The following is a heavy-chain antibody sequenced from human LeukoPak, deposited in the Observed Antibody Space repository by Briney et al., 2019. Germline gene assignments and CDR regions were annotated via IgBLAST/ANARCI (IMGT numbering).Heavy chain of an antibody. D-gene: IGHD3-10*01. CDR2: IYYSGST. V-gene: IGHV4-59*01. CDR3: ARGRARYGSGSMMDV. Sequence: SETLSLTCTVSGGSISSYYWSWIRQPPGKGLEWIGYIYYSGSTNYNPSLKSRVTISVDTSKNQFSLKLSSVTAADTAVYYCARGRARYGSGSMMDVWGKGTTVTVPS. CDR1: GGSISSYY. J-gene: IGHJ6*04.